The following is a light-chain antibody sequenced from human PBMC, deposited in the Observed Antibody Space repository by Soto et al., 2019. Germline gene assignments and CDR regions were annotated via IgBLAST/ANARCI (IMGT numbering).Light chain of an antibody. CDR3: QQSSNSPMYT. CDR1: QSIAYY. Sequence: DIQMTQSPSSLSASVGDRVTITCRASQSIAYYLNWFQQKPGKAPKLLIYAASSLQSGVPSRFSGSGSETDFALTISSLQPEDFATYYCQQSSNSPMYTLGQGTKL. V-gene: IGKV1-39*01. J-gene: IGKJ2*01. CDR2: AAS.